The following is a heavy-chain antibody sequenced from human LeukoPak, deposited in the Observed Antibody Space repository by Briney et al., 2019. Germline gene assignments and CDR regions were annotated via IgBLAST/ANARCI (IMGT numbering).Heavy chain of an antibody. J-gene: IGHJ5*02. CDR3: ARLVVAAEGYWFDP. CDR2: IYYSGST. V-gene: IGHV4-39*07. D-gene: IGHD2-15*01. CDR1: GGSLSSSGYY. Sequence: SETLSLTCTVSGGSLSSSGYYWGWIRQPPGKGLEWIGSIYYSGSTYYNPSLKSRVTISVDTSKNQFSLKLSSVTAADTAVYYCARLVVAAEGYWFDPWGQGTLVTVSS.